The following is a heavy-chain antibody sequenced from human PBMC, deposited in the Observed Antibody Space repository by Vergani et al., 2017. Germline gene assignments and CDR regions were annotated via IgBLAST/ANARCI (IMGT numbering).Heavy chain of an antibody. CDR3: ARSLEWLFLVDY. CDR1: GGSISSSSYY. V-gene: IGHV4-39*07. Sequence: QLQLQESGPGLVKPSETLSLTCTVSGGSISSSSYYWGGIRQPPGKGLEWIGSIYYSGSTNYNPSLKSRVTISVDTSKNQFSLKLSSVTAADTAVYYCARSLEWLFLVDYWGQGTLVTVSS. CDR2: IYYSGST. J-gene: IGHJ4*02. D-gene: IGHD3-3*01.